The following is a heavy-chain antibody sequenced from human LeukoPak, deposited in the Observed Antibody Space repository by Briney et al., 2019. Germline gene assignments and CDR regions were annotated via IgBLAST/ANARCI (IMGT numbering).Heavy chain of an antibody. Sequence: SLTLSCAASGFTFYDYAMHWVRQVPGKGLEWVGGVNMDSTTIAYGDSVKGRFTIFRDNARNSLYLQMDSLRTEDTALYYCAKDLAVGTTPRVYAFDVWGQGTMVTVS. CDR2: VNMDSTTI. D-gene: IGHD1-26*01. CDR1: GFTFYDYA. V-gene: IGHV3-9*01. CDR3: AKDLAVGTTPRVYAFDV. J-gene: IGHJ3*01.